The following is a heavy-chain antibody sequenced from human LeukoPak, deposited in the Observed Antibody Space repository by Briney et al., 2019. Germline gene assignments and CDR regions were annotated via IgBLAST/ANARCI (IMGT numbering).Heavy chain of an antibody. CDR3: ARGRTPSPPCGGDCYSERFDP. CDR1: GGSISSGGYY. Sequence: PSQTLSLTCTVSGGSISSGGYYWSWIRQHPGKGLEWIGYIYYSGSTYHNPSLKSRVTISVDTSKNQFSLKLSSVTAADTAVYYCARGRTPSPPCGGDCYSERFDPWGQGTLVTVSS. D-gene: IGHD2-21*02. CDR2: IYYSGST. J-gene: IGHJ5*02. V-gene: IGHV4-31*03.